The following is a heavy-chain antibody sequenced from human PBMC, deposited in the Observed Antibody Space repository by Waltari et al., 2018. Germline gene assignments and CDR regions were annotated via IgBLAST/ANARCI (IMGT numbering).Heavy chain of an antibody. CDR3: ARRGDL. D-gene: IGHD3-10*01. Sequence: EAQLVESGGGLVQPGGSLRLSCAASGFAFSSFEMNWVRQAPGKGLEWISCISASGSAAFYADSVEGRFTTSRDNAKTSLFLQMNSLRVDDTAVYYCARRGDLWGQGTLVTVSS. V-gene: IGHV3-48*03. J-gene: IGHJ5*02. CDR2: ISASGSAA. CDR1: GFAFSSFE.